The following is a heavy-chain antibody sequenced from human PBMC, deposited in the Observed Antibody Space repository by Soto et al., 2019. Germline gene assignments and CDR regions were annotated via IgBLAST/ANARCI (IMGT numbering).Heavy chain of an antibody. CDR2: INAGNGNT. Sequence: ASVKVSCKTSGYSFTSYPMHWVRQAPGQRLEWMGWINAGNGNTKYSQKFQGRLSISGDTSASTAYMELSSLRSEDTAVYYCARGSIVVVPAAMNWYYYYGMDVWGQGTTVTVSS. J-gene: IGHJ6*02. CDR3: ARGSIVVVPAAMNWYYYYGMDV. D-gene: IGHD2-2*01. V-gene: IGHV1-3*01. CDR1: GYSFTSYP.